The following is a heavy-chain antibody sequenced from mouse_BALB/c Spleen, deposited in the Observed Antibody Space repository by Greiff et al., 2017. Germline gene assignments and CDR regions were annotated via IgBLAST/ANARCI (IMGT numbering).Heavy chain of an antibody. V-gene: IGHV1-4*01. CDR1: GYTYTSYT. Sequence: VQLQQSGAELARPGASVKMSCKASGYTYTSYTMHWVKQRPGQGLEWIGYINPSSGYTNYNQKFKDKATLTADKSSSTAYMQLSSLTSEDSAVYYCARYGNSAWFAYWGQGTLVTVSA. CDR3: ARYGNSAWFAY. D-gene: IGHD2-1*01. J-gene: IGHJ3*01. CDR2: INPSSGYT.